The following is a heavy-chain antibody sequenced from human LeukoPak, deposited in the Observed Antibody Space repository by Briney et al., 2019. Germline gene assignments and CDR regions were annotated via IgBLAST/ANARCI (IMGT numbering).Heavy chain of an antibody. CDR3: ARARMDSSSSLIDY. J-gene: IGHJ4*02. Sequence: GGSLRLSCAASGFTFSSYWMHWVRQAPGKGLVLVSRINSDGSSTSYADSVKGRFTISRDNAKNTLYLQMNSLRAEDTAVYYCARARMDSSSSLIDYWGQGTLVTVSS. CDR2: INSDGSST. D-gene: IGHD6-6*01. CDR1: GFTFSSYW. V-gene: IGHV3-74*01.